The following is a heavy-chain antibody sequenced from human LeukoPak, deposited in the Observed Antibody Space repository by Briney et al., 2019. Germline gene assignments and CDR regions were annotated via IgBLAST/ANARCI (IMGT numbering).Heavy chain of an antibody. D-gene: IGHD2-2*01. Sequence: GGSLRLSCAASGFTFSSYSMNWVRQAPGKGLEWVSSISSSSSYIYYADSVKGRFTISRDNAKNSLYLQMNSLRAEDTAVYYCARGEGDCSSTSCPNWFDPWGQGTLVTVSS. V-gene: IGHV3-21*01. CDR3: ARGEGDCSSTSCPNWFDP. CDR1: GFTFSSYS. J-gene: IGHJ5*02. CDR2: ISSSSSYI.